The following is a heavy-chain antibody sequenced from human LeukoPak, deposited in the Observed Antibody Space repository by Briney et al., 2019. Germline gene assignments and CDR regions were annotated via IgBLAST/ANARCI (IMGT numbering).Heavy chain of an antibody. CDR2: ISGDGDNT. J-gene: IGHJ5*02. CDR1: GFTLDDYA. CDR3: AKGVRSGTYYNCFDP. D-gene: IGHD1-26*01. Sequence: GGSLRLSCVASGFTLDDYALHWVRQAPGKGLEWTSLISGDGDNTYYADSVKGRFTISRDNSKNSLYLQMSSLRAEDTALYYCAKGVRSGTYYNCFDPWGQGTLVTVSS. V-gene: IGHV3-43*02.